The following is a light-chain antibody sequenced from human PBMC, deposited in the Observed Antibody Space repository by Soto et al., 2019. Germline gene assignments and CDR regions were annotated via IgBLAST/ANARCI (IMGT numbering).Light chain of an antibody. V-gene: IGKV3D-20*02. CDR2: QTS. CDR3: HQRQSWPRT. J-gene: IGKJ1*01. Sequence: EIVLTQSPGTLSLSPGERATLSCRASQTISSSFLAWYQQKRGQAPRLLIYQTSLRAAGIPARFSASGSGTDFTLTISDVQPEDFALYYCHQRQSWPRTFGQGTRWIS. CDR1: QTISSSF.